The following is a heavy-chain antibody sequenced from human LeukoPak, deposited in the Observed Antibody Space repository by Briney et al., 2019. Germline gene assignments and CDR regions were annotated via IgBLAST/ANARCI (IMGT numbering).Heavy chain of an antibody. CDR3: ATGPYCSSTSCYKPNDY. V-gene: IGHV3-7*01. D-gene: IGHD2-2*02. J-gene: IGHJ4*02. CDR2: IKQDGSEK. CDR1: GFTFSSYW. Sequence: GGSLRLSCAASGFTFSSYWMSWVRQAPGKGLEWVANIKQDGSEKYYVDSVKGRFTISRDNAKNSLYLQMNSLRAEDTAAYYCATGPYCSSTSCYKPNDYWGQGTLVTVSS.